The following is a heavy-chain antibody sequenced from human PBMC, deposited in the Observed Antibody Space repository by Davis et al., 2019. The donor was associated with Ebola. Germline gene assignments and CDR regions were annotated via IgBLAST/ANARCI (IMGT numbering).Heavy chain of an antibody. V-gene: IGHV3-23*01. CDR1: GFAFNNYA. Sequence: EGSLRLSCVASGFAFNNYAMSWVRQAPGKGLEWVSGISANGESPNYADSVKGRFTVSRDNSKNTMYLQMNSLRAEDTAVFHCAKDTASGWSTGYFDLWGRGTLVTVSS. CDR3: AKDTASGWSTGYFDL. J-gene: IGHJ2*01. D-gene: IGHD6-19*01. CDR2: ISANGESP.